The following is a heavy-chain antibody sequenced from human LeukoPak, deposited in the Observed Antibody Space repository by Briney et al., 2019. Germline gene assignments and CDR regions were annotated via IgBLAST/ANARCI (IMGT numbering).Heavy chain of an antibody. D-gene: IGHD5-12*01. CDR2: ISGSGGST. V-gene: IGHV3-23*01. CDR3: AKDGAWLRFDD. Sequence: GGSLRLSCAASGFTFSSYAMSWVRQAPGKGLEWVSGISGSGGSTYYADSVKGRFTISRDDSKNTMHLQINNLRAEDTAVYYCAKDGAWLRFDDWGQGILVTVSS. J-gene: IGHJ4*02. CDR1: GFTFSSYA.